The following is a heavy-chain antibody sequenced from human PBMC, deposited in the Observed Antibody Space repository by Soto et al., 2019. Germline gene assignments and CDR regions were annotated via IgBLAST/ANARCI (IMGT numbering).Heavy chain of an antibody. CDR1: GFTFDDYA. D-gene: IGHD3-9*01. CDR3: ASGRGYDILTGYYPYFDY. Sequence: EVQLVESGGGLAQPGRSLRLSCAASGFTFDDYAMHWVRQAPGKGLEWVSGISWNSDSIGYADSVKGRFTISRDNAKNSXXLRMISLRAEDTALYYCASGRGYDILTGYYPYFDYWGQGTLVTVSS. J-gene: IGHJ4*02. V-gene: IGHV3-9*01. CDR2: ISWNSDSI.